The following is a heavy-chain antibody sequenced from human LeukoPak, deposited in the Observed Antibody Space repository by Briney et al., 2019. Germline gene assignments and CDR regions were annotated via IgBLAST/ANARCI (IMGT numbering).Heavy chain of an antibody. V-gene: IGHV4-59*08. Sequence: SETLSLTCTVSGGSISSYYWSWIWQPPGKGLEWIGYIYYSGSTNYNPSLKSRVTISVDTSKNQFSLKLSSVTAVDTDVYYCARGVKIEYSSSSRNWYFDLWGRGTLVTASS. J-gene: IGHJ2*01. CDR3: ARGVKIEYSSSSRNWYFDL. CDR1: GGSISSYY. D-gene: IGHD6-6*01. CDR2: IYYSGST.